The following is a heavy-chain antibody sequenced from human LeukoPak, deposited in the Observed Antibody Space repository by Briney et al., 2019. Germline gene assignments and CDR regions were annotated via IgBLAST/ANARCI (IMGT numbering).Heavy chain of an antibody. CDR2: INPNSGGT. D-gene: IGHD3-3*01. Sequence: ASVKVSCTASGYTFTGYYMHWVRQAPGQGLEWMGWINPNSGGTNYAQKFQGRVTMTRDTSNSTAYMELSRLRSDDTAVYYCARGGYDFWSGYYANWFDPWGQGTLVTVSS. V-gene: IGHV1-2*02. J-gene: IGHJ5*02. CDR1: GYTFTGYY. CDR3: ARGGYDFWSGYYANWFDP.